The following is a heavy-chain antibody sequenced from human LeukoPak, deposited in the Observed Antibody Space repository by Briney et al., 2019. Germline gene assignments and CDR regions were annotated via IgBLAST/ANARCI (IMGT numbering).Heavy chain of an antibody. D-gene: IGHD3-16*01. CDR1: GGSISSSSYY. J-gene: IGHJ6*03. V-gene: IGHV4-39*01. Sequence: SETLSLTCTVSGGSISSSSYYWGWIRHSPGRGLEWMGGIYYSGSTYYNPSLKSRVNISVDTSRNQFSLKLSCVTGADTAVYYCARGGGRLKSHYYYMDVWGKGTTVTVSS. CDR2: IYYSGST. CDR3: ARGGGRLKSHYYYMDV.